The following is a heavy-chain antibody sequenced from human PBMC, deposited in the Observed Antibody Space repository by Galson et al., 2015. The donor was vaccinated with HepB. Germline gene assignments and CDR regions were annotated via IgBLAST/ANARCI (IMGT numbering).Heavy chain of an antibody. CDR2: ISAYNGNT. Sequence: QSGAEVKKPGESLRISCKGSGYSFTSYGISWVRQAPGQGLEWMGWISAYNGNTNYAQKPQGRVTMTTDTSTSTAYVELRSLRSDDTAVYYCAREVRVSDIVVVPAADYYYYYMDVWGKGTTVTVSS. D-gene: IGHD2-2*01. CDR1: GYSFTSYG. V-gene: IGHV1-18*01. J-gene: IGHJ6*03. CDR3: AREVRVSDIVVVPAADYYYYYMDV.